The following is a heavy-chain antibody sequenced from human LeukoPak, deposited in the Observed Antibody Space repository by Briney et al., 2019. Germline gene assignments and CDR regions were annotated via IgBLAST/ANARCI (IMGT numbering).Heavy chain of an antibody. D-gene: IGHD6-19*01. CDR2: TNPSGGST. Sequence: ASVKVSCKASGYTFTSYYMHWVRQAPGQGLEWMGITNPSGGSTSYAQKFQGRVTMTRDTSTSTVYMELSSLRSEDTAVYYCAREDKVAGLDYWGQGTLVTVSS. CDR1: GYTFTSYY. V-gene: IGHV1-46*01. J-gene: IGHJ4*02. CDR3: AREDKVAGLDY.